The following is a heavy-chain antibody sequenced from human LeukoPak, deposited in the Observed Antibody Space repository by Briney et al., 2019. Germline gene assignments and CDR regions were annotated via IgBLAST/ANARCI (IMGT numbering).Heavy chain of an antibody. V-gene: IGHV3-23*01. Sequence: GGSLRLSCAASGFTFSSYAMSWVRQAPGKGLEWVSAISGSGGSTYYADSVKGRFTISRDNSKNTLYLQMNSLRVEDTAVYYCAKNDDGSGRHTYYYDGMDVWGRGTTVTVSS. CDR1: GFTFSSYA. J-gene: IGHJ6*02. CDR3: AKNDDGSGRHTYYYDGMDV. CDR2: ISGSGGST. D-gene: IGHD3-10*01.